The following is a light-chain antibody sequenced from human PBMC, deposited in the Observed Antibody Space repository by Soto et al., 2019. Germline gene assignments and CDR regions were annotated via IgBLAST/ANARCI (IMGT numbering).Light chain of an antibody. CDR2: AAS. CDR3: QQTYSFPRT. J-gene: IGKJ1*01. V-gene: IGKV1-12*01. CDR1: QDISSW. Sequence: DIQMTQSPSSVSASVGDSVTITCRASQDISSWLAWYQQKPGKAPNLLIYAASSLQSGVPSRFSGSGSGTDFTLTINSLQPEDIATYSCQQTYSFPRTFGPGTNVDIK.